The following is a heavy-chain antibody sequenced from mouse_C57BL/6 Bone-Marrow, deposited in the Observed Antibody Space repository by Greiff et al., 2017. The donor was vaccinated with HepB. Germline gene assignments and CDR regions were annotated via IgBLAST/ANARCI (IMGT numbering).Heavy chain of an antibody. CDR1: GYTFTSYW. D-gene: IGHD3-2*02. CDR3: ARDSSNY. J-gene: IGHJ2*01. CDR2: IDPSDSYT. Sequence: QVQLQQSGAELVRPGTSVKLSCKASGYTFTSYWMHWVKQRPGQGLEWIGVIDPSDSYTNYNQKFKGKATLTVDTSSSTAYMQLSSLTSEDSAVYYCARDSSNYWGQGTTLTVSS. V-gene: IGHV1-59*01.